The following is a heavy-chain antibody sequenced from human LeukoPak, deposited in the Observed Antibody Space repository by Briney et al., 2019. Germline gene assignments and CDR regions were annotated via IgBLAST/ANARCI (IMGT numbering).Heavy chain of an antibody. D-gene: IGHD1-14*01. CDR2: ISCTGNTT. CDR3: AKGTRQYSYYYFDY. J-gene: IGHJ4*02. V-gene: IGHV3-48*03. CDR1: GFTFSSYE. Sequence: GGSLRLSCTASGFTFSSYEMNWVRQAPGKGLEWVSYISCTGNTTYYADSLKGRFTISRDNAKNSLYLQVNSLRAEDTAAYYCAKGTRQYSYYYFDYWGQGTLVTVSS.